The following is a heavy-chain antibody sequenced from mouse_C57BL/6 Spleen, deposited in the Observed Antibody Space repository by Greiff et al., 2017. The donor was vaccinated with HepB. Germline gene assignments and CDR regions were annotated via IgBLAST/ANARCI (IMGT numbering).Heavy chain of an antibody. CDR1: GYTFTDYN. CDR3: ARRGYYDYDEVFDY. D-gene: IGHD2-4*01. V-gene: IGHV1-22*01. Sequence: VQLKESGPELVKPGASVKMSCKASGYTFTDYNMHWVKQSHGKSLEWIGYINPNNGGTSYNQKFKGKATLTVNKSSSTAYMELRSLTSEDSAVYYCARRGYYDYDEVFDYWGQGTTLTVSS. J-gene: IGHJ2*01. CDR2: INPNNGGT.